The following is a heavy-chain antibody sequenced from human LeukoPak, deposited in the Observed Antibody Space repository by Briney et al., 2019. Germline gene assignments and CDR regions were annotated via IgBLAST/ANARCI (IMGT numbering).Heavy chain of an antibody. J-gene: IGHJ6*02. CDR1: GGTFSSYA. CDR2: IIPIFGTA. D-gene: IGHD6-13*01. CDR3: ARAPGYSSSWYYYYGMDV. V-gene: IGHV1-69*13. Sequence: ASVKVSCKASGGTFSSYAISWVRQAPGQGLEWMGGIIPIFGTANYAQKFQGRVTITADESTSTAYMELSSLRSEDTAVYYCARAPGYSSSWYYYYGMDVWGQGTTVTVS.